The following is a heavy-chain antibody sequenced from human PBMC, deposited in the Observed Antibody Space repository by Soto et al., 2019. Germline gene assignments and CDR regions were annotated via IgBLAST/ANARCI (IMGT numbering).Heavy chain of an antibody. CDR2: INHSGST. CDR1: GGSFSGYY. J-gene: IGHJ4*02. Sequence: ETLSLTCAVYGGSFSGYYWSWIRQPPGKGLEWIGEINHSGSTNYNPSLKSRVTISVDTSKNQFSLKLSSVTAADTAVYYCARSLGYWGQGTLVTVSS. CDR3: ARSLGY. V-gene: IGHV4-34*01.